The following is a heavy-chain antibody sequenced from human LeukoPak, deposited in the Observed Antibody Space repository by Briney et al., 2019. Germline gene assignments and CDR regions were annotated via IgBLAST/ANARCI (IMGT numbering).Heavy chain of an antibody. V-gene: IGHV3-74*01. J-gene: IGHJ4*02. CDR2: LNLDGSTI. CDR3: ARESLATIGVDY. CDR1: GLIFRSHW. Sequence: GGSLRLSCAVSGLIFRSHWMHWVRQAPGKGLVWVARLNLDGSTIDYADSVKGRFTISRDNAKNSLYLQMNTLRAEDTAVYYCARESLATIGVDYWGQGTLVTVSS. D-gene: IGHD5-12*01.